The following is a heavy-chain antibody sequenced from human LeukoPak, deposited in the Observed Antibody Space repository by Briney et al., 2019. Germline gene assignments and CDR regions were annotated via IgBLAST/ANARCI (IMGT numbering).Heavy chain of an antibody. Sequence: GGSXRXSXAXSGFTFSSXXXXXXRQAPGKXXXXXXXXXXDGSNKYYADSVKGXXXXSRDNSKNTLYLQMNSLRAEDTAVYYCASTQRAAYYDSSGSLDYWGQGTLVTVSS. CDR3: ASTQRAAYYDSSGSLDY. J-gene: IGHJ4*02. CDR1: GFTFSSXX. D-gene: IGHD3-22*01. V-gene: IGHV3-30-3*01. CDR2: XXXDGSNK.